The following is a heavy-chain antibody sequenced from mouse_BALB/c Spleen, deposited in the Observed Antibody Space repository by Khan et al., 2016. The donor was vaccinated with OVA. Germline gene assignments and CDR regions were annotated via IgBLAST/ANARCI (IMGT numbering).Heavy chain of an antibody. CDR2: ISTGGSNT. J-gene: IGHJ4*01. CDR3: ARHQYYYGSYYDMDY. D-gene: IGHD1-1*01. Sequence: EVQLLESGGGLVRPGGSLKLSCAASGFSFTSYSMSWVRQTPGKRLEWVGIISTGGSNTYYPENVKCRVSITRDNAKNTVYLQMSSLKSEDTAMYYCARHQYYYGSYYDMDYWGQGTTVTVSS. CDR1: GFSFTSYS. V-gene: IGHV5-12-1*01.